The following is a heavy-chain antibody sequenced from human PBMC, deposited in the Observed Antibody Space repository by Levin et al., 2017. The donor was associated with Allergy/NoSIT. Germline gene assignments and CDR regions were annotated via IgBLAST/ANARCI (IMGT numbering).Heavy chain of an antibody. D-gene: IGHD3-3*01. CDR1: GFAFSSYT. J-gene: IGHJ3*02. Sequence: GGSLRLSCAASGFAFSSYTINWVRQAPGGGLEWVSSISSRASEIFYADSLKGRFTISRDNAKNSAYMQMNSLRAEDTAVYYCTRDSSYDFHSAYYTSDAFDIWGQGTLVTVSS. CDR2: ISSRASEI. V-gene: IGHV3-21*06. CDR3: TRDSSYDFHSAYYTSDAFDI.